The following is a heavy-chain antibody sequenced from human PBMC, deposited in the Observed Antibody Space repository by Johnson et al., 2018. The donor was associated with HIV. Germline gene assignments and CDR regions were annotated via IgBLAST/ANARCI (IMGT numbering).Heavy chain of an antibody. CDR3: ATVWRNEGRHSFDV. V-gene: IGHV3-66*01. CDR1: GFTFSTYA. CDR2: LYRGGST. J-gene: IGHJ3*01. Sequence: VQLVESGGGLVQPGGSLRLSCEASGFTFSTYAMSWVRQAPGKGLEWVSVLYRGGSTYYADSVKGRFTISRDNSKNTLYLQMNSLRVEDTALYFCATVWRNEGRHSFDVWGQGTMVTVSS. D-gene: IGHD1-1*01.